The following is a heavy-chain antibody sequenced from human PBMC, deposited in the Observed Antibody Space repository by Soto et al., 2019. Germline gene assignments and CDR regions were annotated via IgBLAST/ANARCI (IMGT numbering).Heavy chain of an antibody. CDR1: GYSFTSYW. CDR3: ARHFSYSSSFPGRRFDP. D-gene: IGHD6-13*01. Sequence: LGESLKISCKGSGYSFTSYWISWVRQMPGKGLEWMGRIDPSGSYTNYSPSFQGHVTISADKSISTAYLQWSSLKASDTAMYYCARHFSYSSSFPGRRFDPWGQGTLVTVSS. V-gene: IGHV5-10-1*01. J-gene: IGHJ5*02. CDR2: IDPSGSYT.